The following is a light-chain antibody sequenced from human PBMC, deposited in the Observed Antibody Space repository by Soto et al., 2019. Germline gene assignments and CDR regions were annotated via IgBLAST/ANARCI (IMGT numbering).Light chain of an antibody. Sequence: DVVMTQSPLSLPVTPGEPASISCRSSQSLLHSNGNTYLDWYLQKPGQSPKLLIYLSFNRASGVPDRFSGSGTGTDFTLKISRVEAEDVGVYYCMQGLHGPWTFGQGTKVEIK. V-gene: IGKV2-28*01. CDR3: MQGLHGPWT. CDR1: QSLLHSNGNTY. J-gene: IGKJ1*01. CDR2: LSF.